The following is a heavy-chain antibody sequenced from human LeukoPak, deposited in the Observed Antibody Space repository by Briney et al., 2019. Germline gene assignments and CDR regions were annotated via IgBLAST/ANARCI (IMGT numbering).Heavy chain of an antibody. J-gene: IGHJ4*02. V-gene: IGHV5-51*01. CDR1: GYSFTTCW. CDR2: IYPGDSDT. D-gene: IGHD1-26*01. CDR3: VRQPEGAAD. Sequence: GESLQISCKGSGYSFTTCWIGWVRQMPGKGLEWMEIIYPGDSDTRYSPSFQGQVTISADKSISTAYLQWSSLKASDTAMYYCVRQPEGAADWGQGTLVTVSS.